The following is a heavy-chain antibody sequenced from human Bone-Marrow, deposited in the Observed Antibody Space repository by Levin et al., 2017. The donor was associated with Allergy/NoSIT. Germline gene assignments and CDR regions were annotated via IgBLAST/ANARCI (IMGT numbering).Heavy chain of an antibody. J-gene: IGHJ3*02. V-gene: IGHV4-59*13. CDR3: ARDSFNWNDVGLAFHI. CDR2: IYYSGNT. CDR1: GGSISSYY. D-gene: IGHD1-20*01. Sequence: SETLSLTCTVTGGSISSYYWSWIRQPPGKGLEWIGYIYYSGNTNYNPSLKSRVTISVDTSKNQFSLKLTSVTAADTAVYYCARDSFNWNDVGLAFHIWGQGTMVTVSS.